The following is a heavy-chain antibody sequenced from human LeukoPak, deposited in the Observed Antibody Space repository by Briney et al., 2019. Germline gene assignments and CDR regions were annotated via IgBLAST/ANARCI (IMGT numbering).Heavy chain of an antibody. Sequence: PGGSLRLSCAASGNYWMHWARQAPGKGLVWVSHINGDGSWTTYADSVKGRFTISKDNAKNTVYQQMNNLRAEDTAVYYCVSFYETYWGRGTLVTVSS. J-gene: IGHJ4*02. V-gene: IGHV3-74*01. CDR3: VSFYETY. CDR1: GNYW. D-gene: IGHD2-2*01. CDR2: INGDGSWT.